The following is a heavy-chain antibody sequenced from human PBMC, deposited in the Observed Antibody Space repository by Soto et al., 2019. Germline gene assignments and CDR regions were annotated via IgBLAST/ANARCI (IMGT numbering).Heavy chain of an antibody. CDR1: GFSLSTSGVG. Sequence: QITVKESGPTLVNPTQTLTLTCTFSGFSLSTSGVGVGWIRQPPGKALEWLALIFWDDDKRYRPSLKSRFTITKDTSKNQVVLTMTNVDPVDTATYYCAHRVVRPNGYGYGFDNWGQGTLVIVSS. V-gene: IGHV2-5*02. CDR3: AHRVVRPNGYGYGFDN. D-gene: IGHD5-12*01. J-gene: IGHJ4*02. CDR2: IFWDDDK.